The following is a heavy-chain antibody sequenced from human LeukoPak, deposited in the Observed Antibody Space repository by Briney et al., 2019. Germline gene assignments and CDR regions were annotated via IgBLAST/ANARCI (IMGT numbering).Heavy chain of an antibody. CDR2: ISAYNGNT. Sequence: ASVKVSCKASGYTFTSYGISWVRQAPGQGLEWMGWISAYNGNTNYAQKLQGRVTMTTDTSTSTVYMELSSLGSEDTAVYYCARRTCSSSDCYFNWLDPWGQGTLVTVSS. D-gene: IGHD2-2*01. CDR3: ARRTCSSSDCYFNWLDP. V-gene: IGHV1-18*01. CDR1: GYTFTSYG. J-gene: IGHJ5*02.